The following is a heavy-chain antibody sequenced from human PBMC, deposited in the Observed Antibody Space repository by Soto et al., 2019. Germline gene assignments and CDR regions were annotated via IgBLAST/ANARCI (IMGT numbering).Heavy chain of an antibody. Sequence: QITLKESGPTLVKPTQTLTLTCTFSGFSLTTDRVGVGWIRQPPGEALEWLAVIYWDDSKTYRPSPESRLTITKDTSKNPVALTMTNMDSLDTATYYCAHAYGGRSLYWGQGTLVTVSS. CDR1: GFSLTTDRVG. V-gene: IGHV2-5*02. CDR3: AHAYGGRSLY. CDR2: IYWDDSK. D-gene: IGHD1-26*01. J-gene: IGHJ4*02.